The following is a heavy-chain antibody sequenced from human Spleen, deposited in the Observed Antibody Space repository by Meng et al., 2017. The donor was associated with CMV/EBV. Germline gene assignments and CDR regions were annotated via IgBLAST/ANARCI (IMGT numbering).Heavy chain of an antibody. CDR2: INPSGGST. Sequence: QVQLVQSGVEAKKPGSSVKVSCKASGGTFSTYAINWVRQAPGQGLEWMGLINPSGGSTSYAQKFQGRVTMTRDTSTSTVYMELSSLRSEDTAVYYCARAPGSSLDYWGQGTLVTVSS. CDR1: GGTFSTYA. D-gene: IGHD2-2*01. CDR3: ARAPGSSLDY. J-gene: IGHJ4*02. V-gene: IGHV1-46*01.